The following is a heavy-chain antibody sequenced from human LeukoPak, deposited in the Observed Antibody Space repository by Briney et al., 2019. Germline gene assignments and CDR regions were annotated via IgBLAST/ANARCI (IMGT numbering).Heavy chain of an antibody. J-gene: IGHJ4*02. CDR2: ISGSGGGT. CDR1: GFTFSSYA. V-gene: IGHV3-23*01. D-gene: IGHD5-24*01. CDR3: AKYLRDGYNYWNYFDY. Sequence: GGSLRLSCAASGFTFSSYAMSWVRQAPGKGLEWVSAISGSGGGTYYADSVKGRFTISRDNSKNTLYLQMNSLRAEDTAVYYCAKYLRDGYNYWNYFDYWGQGTLVTVSS.